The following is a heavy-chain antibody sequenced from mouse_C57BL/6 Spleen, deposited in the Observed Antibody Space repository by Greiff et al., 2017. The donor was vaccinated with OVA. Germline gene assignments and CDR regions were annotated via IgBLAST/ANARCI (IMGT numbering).Heavy chain of an antibody. J-gene: IGHJ2*01. CDR3: ARDSSGYLVDY. Sequence: EVQLVESGGGLVKPGGSLKLSCAASGFTFSSYAMSWVRQTPEKRLEWVATISDGGSYTYYPDNVKGRFTISRDNAKNNLYLQMSHLKSEDTAMYYCARDSSGYLVDYWGQGTTLTVSS. CDR2: ISDGGSYT. V-gene: IGHV5-4*01. D-gene: IGHD3-2*02. CDR1: GFTFSSYA.